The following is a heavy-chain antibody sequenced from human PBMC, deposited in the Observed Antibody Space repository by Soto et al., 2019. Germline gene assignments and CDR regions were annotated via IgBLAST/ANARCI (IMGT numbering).Heavy chain of an antibody. CDR2: INSDGSST. Sequence: GGSLRLSCAASGFTFSSYWMHWVRQAPGKGLVWVSRINSDGSSTSYADSVKGRFTISRDNAKNTLYLQMNSLRAEDTAVYYCARDPVITMIVVGVRSDTFDPWGQGTLVTVSS. CDR1: GFTFSSYW. D-gene: IGHD3-22*01. J-gene: IGHJ5*02. V-gene: IGHV3-74*01. CDR3: ARDPVITMIVVGVRSDTFDP.